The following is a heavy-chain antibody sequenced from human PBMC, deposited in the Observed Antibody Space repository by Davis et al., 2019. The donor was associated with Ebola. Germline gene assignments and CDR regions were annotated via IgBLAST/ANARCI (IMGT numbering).Heavy chain of an antibody. D-gene: IGHD2-2*01. V-gene: IGHV1-18*04. Sequence: ASVKVSCKASGYTFTSYGISWVRQAPGQGLEWMGWISAYNGNKNYAQKLQGRVTMTTDTSTSTAYMERRSLRSDDTAVYYCARDRIGRLNGPAAPVDYWGQGTLVTVSS. CDR1: GYTFTSYG. J-gene: IGHJ4*02. CDR2: ISAYNGNK. CDR3: ARDRIGRLNGPAAPVDY.